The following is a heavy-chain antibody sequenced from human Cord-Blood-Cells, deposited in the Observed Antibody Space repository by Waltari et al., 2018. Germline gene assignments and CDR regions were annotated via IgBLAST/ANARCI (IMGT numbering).Heavy chain of an antibody. CDR3: ARNGYNFDY. CDR1: GFTFSSYS. V-gene: IGHV3-21*01. CDR2: ISSSSSYI. D-gene: IGHD5-12*01. J-gene: IGHJ4*02. Sequence: EVQLVESGGGLVKPGGSLRLSCAASGFTFSSYSMHWVRQAPGKGLEWVSSISSSSSYIYYADSVKGRFTISRDNAKNSLYLQMNSLRAEDTAVYYCARNGYNFDYWGQGTLVTVSS.